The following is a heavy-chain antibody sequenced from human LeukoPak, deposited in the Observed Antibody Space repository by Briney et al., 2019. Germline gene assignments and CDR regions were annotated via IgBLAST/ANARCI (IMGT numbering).Heavy chain of an antibody. CDR2: SYYSGRT. J-gene: IGHJ5*02. Sequence: SETLSLTCTVSGASVSIDNYFWSWIRQPPGKGLEWIGYSYYSGRTQYNPSLESRVTISVDTSKNQFSLKLSSVTTADTAVYYCARDLYGSGNFLPESPWGEGSLVTVSS. CDR3: ARDLYGSGNFLPESP. CDR1: GASVSIDNYF. V-gene: IGHV4-61*01. D-gene: IGHD3-10*01.